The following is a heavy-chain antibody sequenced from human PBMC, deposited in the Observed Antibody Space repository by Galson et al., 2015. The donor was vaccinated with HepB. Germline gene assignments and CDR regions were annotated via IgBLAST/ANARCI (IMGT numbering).Heavy chain of an antibody. CDR2: MNPNSGNT. D-gene: IGHD3-3*01. CDR3: ARVPAAIVSYYDFWSGYYNKMGYYYMDV. Sequence: SVKVSCKASGYTFTSYDINWVRQATGQGLEWMGWMNPNSGNTGYAQKFQGRVTMTRNTSISTAYMELSSLRSEDTAVYYCARVPAAIVSYYDFWSGYYNKMGYYYMDVWGKGTTVTVSS. V-gene: IGHV1-8*01. CDR1: GYTFTSYD. J-gene: IGHJ6*03.